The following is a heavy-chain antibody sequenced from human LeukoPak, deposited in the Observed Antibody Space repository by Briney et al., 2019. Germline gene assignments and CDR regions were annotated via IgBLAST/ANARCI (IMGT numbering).Heavy chain of an antibody. CDR3: ARDPHNPGPIDY. CDR1: GFTFSSYS. J-gene: IGHJ4*02. V-gene: IGHV3-21*01. CDR2: ISGNKNYI. Sequence: GGSLRHSCVASGFTFSSYSMNWVRQAPGKGLEWVSSISGNKNYIYYADSVGSRFTISRDNARDSLFLQMDSLRAEDTGVYYCARDPHNPGPIDYWGQGTLVTVSS.